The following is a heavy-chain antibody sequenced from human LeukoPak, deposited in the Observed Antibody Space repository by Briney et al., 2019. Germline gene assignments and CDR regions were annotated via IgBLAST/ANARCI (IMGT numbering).Heavy chain of an antibody. CDR2: ISDSGTTT. CDR1: GFTFSNYE. J-gene: IGHJ4*02. V-gene: IGHV3-48*03. D-gene: IGHD3-9*01. CDR3: ARVRYFDWLGPFDY. Sequence: GGSLRLSCAASGFTFSNYEMNWVRQAPGKGLEWVSYISDSGTTTYYGDSVKGRFTISRDNAKKSLYLQMNSLRAEDTAVYYCARVRYFDWLGPFDYWGQGTLVTVSS.